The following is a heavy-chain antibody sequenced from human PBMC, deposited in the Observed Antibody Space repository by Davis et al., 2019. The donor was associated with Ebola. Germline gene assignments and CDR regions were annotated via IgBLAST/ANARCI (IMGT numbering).Heavy chain of an antibody. D-gene: IGHD3-10*01. CDR1: GFTFSSYG. CDR2: IWYDGSNK. V-gene: IGHV3-30*02. CDR3: AKRGVLNWCDP. J-gene: IGHJ5*02. Sequence: PGGSLRLSCAASGFTFSSYGMHWVRQAPGKGLEWVAVIWYDGSNKYYADSVKGRFTISRDNSKNTLYLQMNGLRAEDTAVYYCAKRGVLNWCDPWGQGTLVTVAS.